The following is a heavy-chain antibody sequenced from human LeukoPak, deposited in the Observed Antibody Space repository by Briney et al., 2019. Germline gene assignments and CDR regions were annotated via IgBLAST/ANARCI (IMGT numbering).Heavy chain of an antibody. D-gene: IGHD5-12*01. V-gene: IGHV1-2*02. J-gene: IGHJ5*02. CDR1: GYTFTGYY. CDR2: INPNSGGT. CDR3: ARAPARDRVATRRSNWFDP. Sequence: ASVKVFCKASGYTFTGYYMHWVRQAPGQGLEWMGWINPNSGGTNNAQKFQGRVTMTRDTAIRTAYMVRSRLASDDTAEYCCARAPARDRVATRRSNWFDPWGQGTLVTVSS.